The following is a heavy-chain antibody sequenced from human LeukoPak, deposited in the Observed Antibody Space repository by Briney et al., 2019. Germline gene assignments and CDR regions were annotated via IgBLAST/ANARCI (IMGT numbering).Heavy chain of an antibody. CDR1: GYTFNTYG. D-gene: IGHD2-15*01. Sequence: ASVKVSCKASGYTFNTYGITWVRQAPGQGLEWMGWVSGYNGKTKYAQKLQDRVTMTTDTSTTTAYMELRSLRFDDMAVYYCARAGAVVDNWFEPWGQGTLVTVSS. CDR2: VSGYNGKT. V-gene: IGHV1-18*03. J-gene: IGHJ5*02. CDR3: ARAGAVVDNWFEP.